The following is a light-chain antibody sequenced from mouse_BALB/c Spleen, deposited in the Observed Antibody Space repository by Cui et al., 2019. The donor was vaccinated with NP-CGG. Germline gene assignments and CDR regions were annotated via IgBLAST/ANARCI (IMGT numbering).Light chain of an antibody. CDR3: ALWYSNHWV. CDR2: GTN. J-gene: IGLJ1*01. V-gene: IGLV1*01. CDR1: TGAVTTSNY. Sequence: QAVVTQESALTTSPGETVTLTCRSSTGAVTTSNYANWVQEKPDHLFTGLIGGTNDRAPGVPARFSGSLIGGKAARTITGAQTENEAIYFCALWYSNHWVFGGGTKLTVL.